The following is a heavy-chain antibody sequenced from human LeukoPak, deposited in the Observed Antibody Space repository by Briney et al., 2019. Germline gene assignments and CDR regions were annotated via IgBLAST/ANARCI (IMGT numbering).Heavy chain of an antibody. J-gene: IGHJ3*02. V-gene: IGHV1-8*01. CDR2: MNPNSGNT. CDR3: ARVLASRKEWEILGDDAFDI. Sequence: GASVKVSCKASGYTFTSYDINWVRQATGQGLEWMGWMNPNSGNTGYAQKFHGRVTITADKSTSTAYMELSSLRSEDTAVYYCARVLASRKEWEILGDDAFDIWGQGTMITVSS. D-gene: IGHD1-26*01. CDR1: GYTFTSYD.